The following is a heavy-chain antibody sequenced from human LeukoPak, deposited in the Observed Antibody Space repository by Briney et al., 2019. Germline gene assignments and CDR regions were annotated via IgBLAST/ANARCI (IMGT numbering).Heavy chain of an antibody. D-gene: IGHD3-16*01. CDR1: GGSISGYY. CDR3: AKLGADYDMYV. V-gene: IGHV4-59*01. J-gene: IGHJ6*04. Sequence: SETLSLTCTVSGGSISGYYWTWIRQPPGKGLEWIGQIYYNGKADYNPSLESRITISVDTSKNKISLKLNSVTAADTAIYYCAKLGADYDMYVWGKGITVAVSS. CDR2: IYYNGKA.